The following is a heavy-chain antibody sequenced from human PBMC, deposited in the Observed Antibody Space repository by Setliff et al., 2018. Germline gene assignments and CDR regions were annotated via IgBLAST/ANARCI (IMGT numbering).Heavy chain of an antibody. J-gene: IGHJ4*02. CDR2: IYYSGST. Sequence: PSETLSLTCTVSGGSISSSSYYWGWIRQPPGKGLEWIGSIYYSGSTYYNPSLKSRVTISVDTSKNQFSLKLSSVTAADTAVYYCARRATYYNFWSGYYDYWGQGTLVTVPQ. CDR1: GGSISSSSYY. D-gene: IGHD3-3*01. V-gene: IGHV4-39*07. CDR3: ARRATYYNFWSGYYDY.